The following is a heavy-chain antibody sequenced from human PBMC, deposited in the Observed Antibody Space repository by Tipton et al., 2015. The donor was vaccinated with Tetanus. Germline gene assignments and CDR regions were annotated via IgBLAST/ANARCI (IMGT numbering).Heavy chain of an antibody. V-gene: IGHV3-33*01. CDR2: IWYDGTTK. CDR1: GFSFSTYN. D-gene: IGHD3-10*01. CDR3: ARDRRGGLWLDGGFDY. Sequence: SLRLSCAASGFSFSTYNFHWIRQAPGKGLEWVAVIWYDGTTKFYADSVKGRFTISRDNSKNTLFLQMNSLRAEDTAVYYCARDRRGGLWLDGGFDYWGQGTLVTVSS. J-gene: IGHJ4*02.